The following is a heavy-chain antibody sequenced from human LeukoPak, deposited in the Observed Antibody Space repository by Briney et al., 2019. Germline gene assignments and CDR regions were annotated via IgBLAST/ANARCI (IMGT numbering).Heavy chain of an antibody. CDR3: AKEDGAYCGGDCYSFDY. Sequence: QTGGTLRLSCAASGFTFSSYGMSWVRQAPGKGLEWVSAISGSGGSTYYADSVKGRFTISRDNSKNTLYLQMNSLRAEDTAVYYCAKEDGAYCGGDCYSFDYWGQGTLVTVSS. CDR1: GFTFSSYG. J-gene: IGHJ4*02. D-gene: IGHD2-21*02. V-gene: IGHV3-23*01. CDR2: ISGSGGST.